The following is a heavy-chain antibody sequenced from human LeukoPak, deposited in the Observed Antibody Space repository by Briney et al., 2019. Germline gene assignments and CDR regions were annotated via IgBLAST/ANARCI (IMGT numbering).Heavy chain of an antibody. CDR2: ISGSGGTT. CDR1: GFTFSSYA. CDR3: AKRYCSSTSCSLFDY. J-gene: IGHJ4*02. D-gene: IGHD2-2*01. Sequence: GGSLRLSCAASGFTFSSYAMSWVRQAPGKGLEWVSAISGSGGTTYYADSVKGRFTISRDNSKKTLYLQMDSLRAEDTAIYYCAKRYCSSTSCSLFDYWGQGTLVTVSS. V-gene: IGHV3-23*01.